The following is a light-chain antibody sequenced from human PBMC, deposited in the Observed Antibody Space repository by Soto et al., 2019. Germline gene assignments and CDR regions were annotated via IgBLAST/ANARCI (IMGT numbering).Light chain of an antibody. CDR1: TGAVTSGHY. CDR2: NTN. J-gene: IGLJ3*02. Sequence: QAVVTQEPSLTVSPGGTVTLTCGSTTGAVTSGHYPYWVQQKPGQAPSTLIYNTNNKQSWTPARFSASLLGGKAALTLSGAQPEDEADYYCLLTSNNVRVFGGGTKLTVL. CDR3: LLTSNNVRV. V-gene: IGLV7-46*01.